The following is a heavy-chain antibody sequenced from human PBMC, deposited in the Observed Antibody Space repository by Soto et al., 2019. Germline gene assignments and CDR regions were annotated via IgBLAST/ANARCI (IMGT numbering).Heavy chain of an antibody. CDR2: IFFTGSA. Sequence: SETLSLTCTVSGGSVSTGSYDWSWIRQPPGKGLEWIGKIFFTGSAHYNPSLRNRVTMSVDTSKDQFSLTLTSVTAADTAVYYCARDGHGMDVWGQGTTDT. V-gene: IGHV4-61*01. CDR3: ARDGHGMDV. J-gene: IGHJ6*02. CDR1: GGSVSTGSYD.